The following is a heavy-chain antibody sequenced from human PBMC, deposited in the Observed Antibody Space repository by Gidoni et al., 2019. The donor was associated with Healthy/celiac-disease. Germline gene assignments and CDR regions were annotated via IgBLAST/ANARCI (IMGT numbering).Heavy chain of an antibody. CDR3: ARDVAYQLLDDAFDI. V-gene: IGHV1-2*02. Sequence: QVQLVQTGAEVKKPGASVKVSCKAAGTPYTGYYMHWLRQDPGQGLEWMGWINPNSGGTNYAQKFQGRVTMTRDTSISTAYMELSRLRSDDTAVYYCARDVAYQLLDDAFDIWGQGTMVTVSS. J-gene: IGHJ3*02. D-gene: IGHD2-2*01. CDR1: GTPYTGYY. CDR2: INPNSGGT.